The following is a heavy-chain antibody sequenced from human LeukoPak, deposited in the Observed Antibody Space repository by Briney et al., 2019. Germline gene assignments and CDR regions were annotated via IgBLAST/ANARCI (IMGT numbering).Heavy chain of an antibody. J-gene: IGHJ4*02. Sequence: GALRLSCAASGFTFDDYAMHWVRQAPGKGLEWVSLISWNGGSTYYADSVKGRFTISRDNSENSLYLQMNSLRAEDTALYFCAKGGYDPDYYFDYWGQGTLVTVSS. CDR3: AKGGYDPDYYFDY. CDR2: ISWNGGST. CDR1: GFTFDDYA. D-gene: IGHD3-16*01. V-gene: IGHV3-43D*03.